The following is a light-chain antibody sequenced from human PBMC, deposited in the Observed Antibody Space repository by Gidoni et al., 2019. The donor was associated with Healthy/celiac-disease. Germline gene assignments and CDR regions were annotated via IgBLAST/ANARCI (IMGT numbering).Light chain of an antibody. CDR3: QQYNSYSSFT. CDR2: KAS. J-gene: IGKJ3*01. Sequence: DIQTTQSPSTLSASVGDRVTITCRASQSISSWLAWYQQKPGKAPTLLIYKASSLESGVPSRFSVSGSGTEFTLTISSLQPDDFATYYCQQYNSYSSFTFGPGTKVDI. CDR1: QSISSW. V-gene: IGKV1-5*03.